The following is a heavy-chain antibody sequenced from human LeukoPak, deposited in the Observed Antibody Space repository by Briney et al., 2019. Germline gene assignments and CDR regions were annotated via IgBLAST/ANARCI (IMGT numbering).Heavy chain of an antibody. V-gene: IGHV4-38-2*02. J-gene: IGHJ4*02. CDR3: ARTGPVVTAFVDY. CDR2: IYHSGST. CDR1: GYSISSGYY. D-gene: IGHD2-21*02. Sequence: TSETLSLTCTVSGYSISSGYYWGWIRQPPGKGLEWIGSIYHSGSTYYNPSLKSRVTISVDTSKNQFSLKLSSVTAADTAVYYCARTGPVVTAFVDYWGQGTLVTVSS.